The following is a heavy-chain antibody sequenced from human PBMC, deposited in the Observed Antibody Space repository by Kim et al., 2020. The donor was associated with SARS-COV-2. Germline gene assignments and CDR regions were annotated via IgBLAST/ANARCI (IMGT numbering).Heavy chain of an antibody. CDR2: ISSTSSYI. CDR1: GFIFSSYS. V-gene: IGHV3-21*06. D-gene: IGHD3-9*01. Sequence: GGSLRLSCAGSGFIFSSYSIDWVRQTPGRGLEWVSSISSTSSYIYYADSVKGRFTISRDNAKNSVYLQMSSLGAEDTAIYYCARQIEGYDVLTGYYTYYFLAYWGQGTLVTVSS. J-gene: IGHJ4*02. CDR3: ARQIEGYDVLTGYYTYYFLAY.